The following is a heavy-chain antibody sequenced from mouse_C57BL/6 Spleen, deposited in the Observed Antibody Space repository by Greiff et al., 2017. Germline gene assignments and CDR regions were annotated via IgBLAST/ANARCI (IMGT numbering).Heavy chain of an antibody. CDR2: IDPSDSYT. CDR3: ARSDY. CDR1: GYTFTSYW. Sequence: QVQLQQPGAELVKPGASVKLSCKASGYTFTSYWMQWVKQRPVQGLEWIGKIDPSDSYTNYNQKFKGKATLTVDTSSSTAYMQLSSLTSEDSAVYYCARSDYWGQGTSVTVSS. V-gene: IGHV1-50*01. J-gene: IGHJ4*01.